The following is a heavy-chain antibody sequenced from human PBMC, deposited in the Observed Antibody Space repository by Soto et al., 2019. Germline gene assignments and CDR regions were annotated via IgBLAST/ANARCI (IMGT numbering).Heavy chain of an antibody. Sequence: ASVKVSCKASGYTFTGYYMHWVRQAPGQGLEWMGWINPNSGGTNYAQKFQGWVTMTRDTSISTAYMELSRLRSGDTAVYYCARGERDIVLVPAAISYYMDVWGKGTTVTVSS. CDR1: GYTFTGYY. CDR3: ARGERDIVLVPAAISYYMDV. J-gene: IGHJ6*03. D-gene: IGHD2-2*01. V-gene: IGHV1-2*04. CDR2: INPNSGGT.